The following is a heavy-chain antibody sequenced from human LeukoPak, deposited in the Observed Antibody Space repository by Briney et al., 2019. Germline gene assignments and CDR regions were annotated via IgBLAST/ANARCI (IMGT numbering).Heavy chain of an antibody. Sequence: SSETLSLTCTVSGGSISSYYWSWIRQPPGKGLEWIGYIYYSGSTNYNPSLKSRVTISVDTSKNQFSLKLSSVTAADTAVYYCARSYGVHFDYWGRGTLVTVSS. CDR1: GGSISSYY. CDR2: IYYSGST. CDR3: ARSYGVHFDY. V-gene: IGHV4-59*08. J-gene: IGHJ4*02. D-gene: IGHD4-17*01.